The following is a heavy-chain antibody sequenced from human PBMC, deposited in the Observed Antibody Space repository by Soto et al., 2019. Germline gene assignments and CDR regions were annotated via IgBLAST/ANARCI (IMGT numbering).Heavy chain of an antibody. CDR3: ASGGEGSRAVAG. V-gene: IGHV4-59*08. D-gene: IGHD6-19*01. CDR2: VYYTGST. Sequence: SETLSLTCTVSGDSISTFYWGWMRQSPGKELEWIGYVYYTGSTNYNPSLKSRVTISVDRSKNQFSLKLISVTAADTAVYYCASGGEGSRAVAGCGQGTLVTVSS. CDR1: GDSISTFY. J-gene: IGHJ4*02.